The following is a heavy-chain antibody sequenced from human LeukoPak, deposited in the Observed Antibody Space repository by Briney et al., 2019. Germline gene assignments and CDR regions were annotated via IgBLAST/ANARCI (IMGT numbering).Heavy chain of an antibody. D-gene: IGHD6-19*01. J-gene: IGHJ4*02. CDR1: GGSFSGYY. CDR2: INHSGST. V-gene: IGHV4-34*01. Sequence: PSETLSLTCAVYGGSFSGYYWSWIRQPPGKGLEWIGEINHSGSTNYNPSLKSRVTISVDTSKNQFSLKLSSVTAADTAVYYCASTVAGTSRYFDYWGQGTLVTVSS. CDR3: ASTVAGTSRYFDY.